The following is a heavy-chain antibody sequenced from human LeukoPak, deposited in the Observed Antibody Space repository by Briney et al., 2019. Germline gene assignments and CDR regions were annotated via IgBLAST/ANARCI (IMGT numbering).Heavy chain of an antibody. Sequence: QPGGSRRLSCAASGFTFSEFWMSWVRQAPGKVLEWLANIKEDGSKKYYVDSVKGRFTISRDNAKNSLFLQVNSLSAEDAAVYYCAMRYQLLQDSPGFDYWGQGTLVTVSS. D-gene: IGHD2-2*01. CDR3: AMRYQLLQDSPGFDY. J-gene: IGHJ4*02. CDR1: GFTFSEFW. V-gene: IGHV3-7*03. CDR2: IKEDGSKK.